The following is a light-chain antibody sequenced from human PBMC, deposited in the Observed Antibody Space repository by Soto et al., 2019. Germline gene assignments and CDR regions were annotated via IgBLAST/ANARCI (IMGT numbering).Light chain of an antibody. CDR2: GAS. J-gene: IGKJ1*01. CDR3: QQYNNWPRT. CDR1: QNVDSN. V-gene: IGKV3D-15*01. Sequence: IVLTQSPGTLSLSPGARATLSCRASQNVDSNHLAWYQQKPGQAPRIIIFGASGRATGIPARFSGSGSGTEFTLTINSLQSEDFAVYYCQQYNNWPRTFGQGTKVDI.